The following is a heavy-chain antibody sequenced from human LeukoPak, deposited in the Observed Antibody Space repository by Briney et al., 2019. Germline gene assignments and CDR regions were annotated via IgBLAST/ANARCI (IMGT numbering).Heavy chain of an antibody. V-gene: IGHV3-30*03. CDR1: GFTFSDYA. J-gene: IGHJ4*02. Sequence: GGSLRLSCSASGFTFSDYAMHWVRRAPGKGLEWVAVISYDERNKYYGDSVRGRFTVSRDNSRNTLFLQMNSLRREDTAVYYCARVLGGWNDEGIDYWGQGTLVTVSS. CDR2: ISYDERNK. CDR3: ARVLGGWNDEGIDY. D-gene: IGHD1-1*01.